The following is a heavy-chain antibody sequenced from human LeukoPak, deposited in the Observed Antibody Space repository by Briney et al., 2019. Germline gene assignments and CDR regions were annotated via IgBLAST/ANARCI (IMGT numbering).Heavy chain of an antibody. V-gene: IGHV5-51*01. CDR1: GYSFANYW. CDR2: IYPGDSDT. Sequence: GESLKISCKGSGYSFANYWIGWVRQMPGKGLEYMGIIYPGDSDTRYSPSFQGQVTMSADKSISTAYLQWNSLRASDTGMYYRARQRSGSYHDCWGQGTLVTVSS. CDR3: ARQRSGSYHDC. J-gene: IGHJ4*02. D-gene: IGHD1-26*01.